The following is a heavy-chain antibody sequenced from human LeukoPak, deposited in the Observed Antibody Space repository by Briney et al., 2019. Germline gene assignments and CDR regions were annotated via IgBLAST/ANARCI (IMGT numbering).Heavy chain of an antibody. Sequence: ASVKVSCKASGYTFTTYGISRVRQAPGQGLEWMGWISAYNGNTNYAQKLQGRVTMTTDTSTSTAYMELRSLRSDDTAVYYCARTTVTTSDDAFDIWGQGTMVTVSS. CDR3: ARTTVTTSDDAFDI. V-gene: IGHV1-18*01. D-gene: IGHD4-17*01. CDR1: GYTFTTYG. CDR2: ISAYNGNT. J-gene: IGHJ3*02.